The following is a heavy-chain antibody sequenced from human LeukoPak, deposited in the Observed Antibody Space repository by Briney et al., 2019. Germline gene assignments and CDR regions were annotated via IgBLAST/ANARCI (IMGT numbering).Heavy chain of an antibody. D-gene: IGHD6-19*01. J-gene: IGHJ4*02. CDR1: GFTLSSFA. CDR3: ATSGWWGYFDY. Sequence: PGGSLRLSRVGSGFTLSSFAMSWVRQGPGEGREWVSIIYSGGSTYYADSVRGRFTISRDNSKNTLYLLMNSLRAEDTAVYYCATSGWWGYFDYWGQGTLVTVSS. V-gene: IGHV3-66*01. CDR2: IYSGGST.